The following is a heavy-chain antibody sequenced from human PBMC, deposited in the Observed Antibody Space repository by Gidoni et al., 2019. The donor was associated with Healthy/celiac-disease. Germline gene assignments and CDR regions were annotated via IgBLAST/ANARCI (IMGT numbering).Heavy chain of an antibody. V-gene: IGHV3-74*01. J-gene: IGHJ4*02. D-gene: IGHD5-12*01. CDR3: ARRDGYNWGYGR. CDR2: INSDGSST. CDR1: GFTFSSYW. Sequence: EGQPVEDGGGLVQPGGALRLPWGASGFTFSSYWMHWVRQAPGKGLVWVSRINSDGSSTSYADSVKGRFTISRDNAKNTLYLQMNSLRAEDTAVYYCARRDGYNWGYGRWGQGTLVTVSS.